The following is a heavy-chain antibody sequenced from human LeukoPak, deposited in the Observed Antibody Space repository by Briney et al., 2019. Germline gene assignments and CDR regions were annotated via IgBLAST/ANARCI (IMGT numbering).Heavy chain of an antibody. J-gene: IGHJ6*03. V-gene: IGHV4-34*01. CDR1: GGSFNDNY. CDR2: INHNGNS. Sequence: ASETLSLTCAVSGGSFNDNYWTWIRQPPGKGLEWIGEINHNGNSNYNPSLKSRATISIDTSKNQFSLELRSVTAADTAVYFCARSLRLYYYYYLDVWGKGTTVSVSS. CDR3: ARSLRLYYYYYLDV. D-gene: IGHD3-16*01.